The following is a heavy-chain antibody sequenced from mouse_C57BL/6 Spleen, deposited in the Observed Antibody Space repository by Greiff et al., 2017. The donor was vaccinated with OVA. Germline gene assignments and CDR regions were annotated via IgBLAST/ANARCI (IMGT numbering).Heavy chain of an antibody. V-gene: IGHV1-55*01. J-gene: IGHJ3*01. Sequence: QVQLQQPGAELVKPGASVKMSCKASGYTFTSYWITWVKQRPGQGLEWIGDIYPGSGSTNYNEKFKSKATLTVDTSSSTAYMQLSSLTSEDSAVYVCARSGNDSNYVGFAYWGQGTLVTVSA. CDR1: GYTFTSYW. D-gene: IGHD2-5*01. CDR2: IYPGSGST. CDR3: ARSGNDSNYVGFAY.